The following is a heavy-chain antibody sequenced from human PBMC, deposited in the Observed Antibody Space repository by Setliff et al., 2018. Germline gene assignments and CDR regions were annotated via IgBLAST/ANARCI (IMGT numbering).Heavy chain of an antibody. D-gene: IGHD3-22*01. CDR3: ARINFYVSSGHYYAPDY. Sequence: ASVKVSCKASGYTFTSYYMRWVRQAPGQGLEWMGMVNPGGGSSTSTQKLQGRVAMTTDTSTSTAYMELRSLRSDDSAVYYCARINFYVSSGHYYAPDYWGQGTLVTV. CDR2: VNPGGGSS. V-gene: IGHV1-46*01. J-gene: IGHJ4*02. CDR1: GYTFTSYY.